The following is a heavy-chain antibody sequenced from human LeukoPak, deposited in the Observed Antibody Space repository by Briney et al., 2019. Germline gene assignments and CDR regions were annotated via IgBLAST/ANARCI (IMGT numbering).Heavy chain of an antibody. CDR3: ARDRSGNYGMDV. CDR1: GFTFSSYA. D-gene: IGHD1-26*01. V-gene: IGHV3-30*04. CDR2: ISYDGSNK. J-gene: IGHJ6*02. Sequence: SGRSLRLSCAASGFTFSSYAMHWVRQAPGKGLEWVAVISYDGSNKYYADSVKGRFTISRDNSKNTLYLQMNSLRAEDTAVYYCARDRSGNYGMDVWGQGTTVTVSS.